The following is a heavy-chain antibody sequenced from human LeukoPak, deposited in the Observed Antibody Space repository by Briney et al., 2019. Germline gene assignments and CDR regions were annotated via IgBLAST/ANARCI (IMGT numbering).Heavy chain of an antibody. J-gene: IGHJ3*02. Sequence: GGSLRLSCAASGFTFNNFIMNWVRQAPGKGLEWVSYISSSSHSIYYADSVKGRFTISRDNAKNSLYLQMNSLRAEDTAVYYCARDLNVLRFLEWSPGDAFDIWGQGTMVTVSS. CDR3: ARDLNVLRFLEWSPGDAFDI. D-gene: IGHD3-3*01. CDR2: ISSSSHSI. CDR1: GFTFNNFI. V-gene: IGHV3-48*04.